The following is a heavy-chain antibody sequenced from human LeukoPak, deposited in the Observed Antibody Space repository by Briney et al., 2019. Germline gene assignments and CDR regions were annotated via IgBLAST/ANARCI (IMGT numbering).Heavy chain of an antibody. J-gene: IGHJ3*01. CDR3: ARDARLGELSFPGAYDL. D-gene: IGHD3-16*02. CDR2: ISTDGSIE. V-gene: IGHV3-30-3*01. CDR1: GFTFSSFA. Sequence: GGSLRLSCAASGFTFSSFAVHWVRQAPGKGLEWVALISTDGSIENHADSVKGRFTISRDNSKNTLYLQMNSLRPEDTAVYYCARDARLGELSFPGAYDLWGQGTMVVVSS.